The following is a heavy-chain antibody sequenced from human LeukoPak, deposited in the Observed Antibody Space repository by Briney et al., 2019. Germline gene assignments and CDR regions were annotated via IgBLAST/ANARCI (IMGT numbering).Heavy chain of an antibody. CDR3: ARGRGSGHKENWFDP. V-gene: IGHV1-8*01. CDR2: MNPNSGNT. Sequence: ASVKVSCRASGYTFTTYDINWVRQATGQGLEWMGWMNPNSGNTGYAQKFQGRVTMTRNTSITTAYMELSSLRSEDTAVYYCARGRGSGHKENWFDPWGQGTLVTVSS. J-gene: IGHJ5*02. CDR1: GYTFTTYD. D-gene: IGHD6-19*01.